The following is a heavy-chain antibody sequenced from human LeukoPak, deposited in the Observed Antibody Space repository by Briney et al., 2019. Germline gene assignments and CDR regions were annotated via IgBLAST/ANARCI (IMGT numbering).Heavy chain of an antibody. V-gene: IGHV3-66*02. CDR2: IYSGGST. CDR1: GFTVNSNY. Sequence: PGGSLRLSCAASGFTVNSNYLSWVRRAQGKGLEWVSVIYSGGSTYYADSVKGRFTISRDNSKNTLYLQMNSLRAEDTAVYHCARGRRGSCWYFAFDIWGQGTMVTVSS. CDR3: ARGRRGSCWYFAFDI. J-gene: IGHJ3*02. D-gene: IGHD2-15*01.